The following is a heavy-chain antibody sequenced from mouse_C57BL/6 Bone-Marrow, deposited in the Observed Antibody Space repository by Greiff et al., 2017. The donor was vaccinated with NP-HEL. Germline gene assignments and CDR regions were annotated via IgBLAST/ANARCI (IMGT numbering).Heavy chain of an antibody. V-gene: IGHV1-20*01. J-gene: IGHJ2*01. CDR1: GYSFTGYF. CDR3: ARGRLRRGYYFDY. Sequence: VQLQQSGPELVKPGDSVKISCKASGYSFTGYFMNWVMQSHGKSLEWIGRINPYNGDTFYNQKFKGKATLTVDKSSSTAHMELRSLTSEDSAVYYCARGRLRRGYYFDYWGQGTTLTVSS. D-gene: IGHD2-4*01. CDR2: INPYNGDT.